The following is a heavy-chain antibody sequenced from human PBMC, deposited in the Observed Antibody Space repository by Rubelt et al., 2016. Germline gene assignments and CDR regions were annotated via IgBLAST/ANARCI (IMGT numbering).Heavy chain of an antibody. J-gene: IGHJ5*02. CDR2: IFHSGST. V-gene: IGHV4-4*02. Sequence: QVQLQDSGPGLVKPSGTLSLTCAVSGGSISRGNWWSWVSQPPGKGLEWIGKIFHSGSTDYNPSLKSSVTMSVDTSKNPVSQTLSSVTAADTAVYYCARLSTAMLSDPWGQGTLVTVSS. D-gene: IGHD5-18*01. CDR1: GGSISRGNW. CDR3: ARLSTAMLSDP.